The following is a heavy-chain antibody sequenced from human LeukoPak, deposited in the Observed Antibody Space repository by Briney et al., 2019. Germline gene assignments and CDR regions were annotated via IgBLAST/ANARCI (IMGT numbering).Heavy chain of an antibody. V-gene: IGHV4-34*01. CDR1: GGSFSGYY. CDR2: INHSGST. D-gene: IGHD5-12*01. Sequence: SETLSLTCAVYGGSFSGYYWSWIRQPPGKGLEWIGEINHSGSTNYNPSLKSRVTISVDTSKNQFSLKLSSVTAADTAVYYCARGHFGTGWLRIDAFDIWGQGTMVTVSS. J-gene: IGHJ3*02. CDR3: ARGHFGTGWLRIDAFDI.